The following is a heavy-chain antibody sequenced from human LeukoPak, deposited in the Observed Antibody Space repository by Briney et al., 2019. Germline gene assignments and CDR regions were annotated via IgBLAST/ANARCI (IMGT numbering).Heavy chain of an antibody. CDR1: GFTFSSYS. Sequence: GGSLRLSCAASGFTFSSYSMNWVRQAPGKGLEWVSPISSSSSYIYYADSVKGRFTISRDNAKNSLYLQMNSLRAEDTAVYYCARAIFSSGYYKPIDYWGQGTLVTVSS. V-gene: IGHV3-21*01. CDR2: ISSSSSYI. D-gene: IGHD3-22*01. CDR3: ARAIFSSGYYKPIDY. J-gene: IGHJ4*02.